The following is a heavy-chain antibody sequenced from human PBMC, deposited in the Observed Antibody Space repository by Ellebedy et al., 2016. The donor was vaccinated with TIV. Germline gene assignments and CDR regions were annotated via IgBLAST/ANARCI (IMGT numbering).Heavy chain of an antibody. J-gene: IGHJ6*02. D-gene: IGHD1-1*01. CDR2: ISSGGIT. CDR3: VKGSGTMDV. CDR1: GFTFSASG. Sequence: GESLKISCAASGFTFSASGITWARQAPGKGLEWVSGISSGGITYYADSVRGRFTISRDNSKNTLYLQMNSLRAEDKATYYCVKGSGTMDVWGQGTTVTVSS. V-gene: IGHV3-23*01.